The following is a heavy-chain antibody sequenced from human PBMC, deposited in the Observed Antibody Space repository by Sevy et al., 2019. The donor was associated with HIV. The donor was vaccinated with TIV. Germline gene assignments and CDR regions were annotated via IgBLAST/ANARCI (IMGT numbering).Heavy chain of an antibody. CDR3: ARGSHDLWSGSHPNYYYYMDV. Sequence: SETLSLTCTVSGGSISSYYWSWIRQPPGKGLEWIGYIYYSGSTNYNPSLRSRVTISLDTTKNQFYLKLNSVTAADTAVYYCARGSHDLWSGSHPNYYYYMDVWGKGTTVTVSS. J-gene: IGHJ6*03. D-gene: IGHD3-3*01. CDR1: GGSISSYY. V-gene: IGHV4-59*01. CDR2: IYYSGST.